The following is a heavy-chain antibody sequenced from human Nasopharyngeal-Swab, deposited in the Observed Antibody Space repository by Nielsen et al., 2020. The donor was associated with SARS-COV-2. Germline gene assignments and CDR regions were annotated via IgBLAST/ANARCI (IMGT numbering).Heavy chain of an antibody. V-gene: IGHV4-61*08. CDR1: GGSISSGGYY. CDR2: IYYSGST. D-gene: IGHD3-10*01. Sequence: SETLSLTCTVFGGSISSGGYYWSWIRQHPGKGPEWIGYIYYSGSTNYNPSLKSRVTISVDTSKNQFSLKLSSVTAADTAVYYCARVPVRGVAFDIWGQGTMVTVSS. J-gene: IGHJ3*02. CDR3: ARVPVRGVAFDI.